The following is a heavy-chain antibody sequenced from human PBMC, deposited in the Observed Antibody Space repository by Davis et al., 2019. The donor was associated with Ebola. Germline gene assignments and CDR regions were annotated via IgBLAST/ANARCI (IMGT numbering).Heavy chain of an antibody. D-gene: IGHD2-2*01. J-gene: IGHJ5*02. CDR3: ARSVVAALGWFDP. CDR2: IYYSGST. Sequence: MPSETLSLTCTVSGGSISSSSYYWGWIRQPPGKGLEWIGYIYYSGSTNYNPSLKSRVTISVDTSKNQFSLKLSSVTAADTAVYYCARSVVAALGWFDPWGQGTLVTVSS. CDR1: GGSISSSSYY. V-gene: IGHV4-61*05.